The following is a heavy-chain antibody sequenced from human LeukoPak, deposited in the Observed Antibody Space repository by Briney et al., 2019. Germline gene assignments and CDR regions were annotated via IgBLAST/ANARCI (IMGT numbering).Heavy chain of an antibody. Sequence: PGGSLRLSCAASGFTFSSYAMNWVRQAPGKGLEWVAVISYDGSNKYYADSVKGRFTISRDNAKNSLYLQMNSLRAEDTAVYYCARDSEQTGDSSSYFDYWGQGTLVTVSS. CDR1: GFTFSSYA. D-gene: IGHD7-27*01. CDR3: ARDSEQTGDSSSYFDY. J-gene: IGHJ4*02. V-gene: IGHV3-30*04. CDR2: ISYDGSNK.